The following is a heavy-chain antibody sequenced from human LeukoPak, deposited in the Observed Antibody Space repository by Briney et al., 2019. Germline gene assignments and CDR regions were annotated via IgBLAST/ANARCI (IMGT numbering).Heavy chain of an antibody. D-gene: IGHD1-14*01. J-gene: IGHJ4*02. CDR2: IYYSGTT. V-gene: IGHV4-39*01. CDR1: GGSISSNGYY. Sequence: SETLSLTCAVSGGSISSNGYYWSWIRQSPGKGLEWIGSIYYSGTTYYNLSLKSRVTISVDTSKNQFSLKLSSVTAADTAVYYCARAPATIYWGQGTLVTVSS. CDR3: ARAPATIY.